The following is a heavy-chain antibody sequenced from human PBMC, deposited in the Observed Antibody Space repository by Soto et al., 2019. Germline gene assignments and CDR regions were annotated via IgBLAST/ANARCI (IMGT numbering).Heavy chain of an antibody. Sequence: QITLKESGPTLVKPTQTLTLTCTFSGFSLSTSGVGVGWIRQPPGKALEWLALIYWDDDKRYSPSLKSRLTIXXDXSXXQVVLTMTNMDPVDTATYYCAHSPTVHSGSYPFDYWGQGTLVTVSS. V-gene: IGHV2-5*02. J-gene: IGHJ4*02. CDR3: AHSPTVHSGSYPFDY. CDR1: GFSLSTSGVG. D-gene: IGHD3-10*01. CDR2: IYWDDDK.